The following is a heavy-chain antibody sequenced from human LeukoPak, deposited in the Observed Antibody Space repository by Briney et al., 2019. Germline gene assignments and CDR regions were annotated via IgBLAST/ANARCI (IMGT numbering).Heavy chain of an antibody. CDR3: AKGGGRPLDDAFDV. CDR1: GFTFSNYA. CDR2: ISSSSSYT. V-gene: IGHV3-21*05. Sequence: KTGGSLRLSCAASGFTFSNYAMNWVRQAPGKGLEWVSYISSSSSYTNYADSVKGRFTISRDNAKNSLYLQMNSLRAEDTAVYYCAKGGGRPLDDAFDVWGQGTMVTVSS. J-gene: IGHJ3*01.